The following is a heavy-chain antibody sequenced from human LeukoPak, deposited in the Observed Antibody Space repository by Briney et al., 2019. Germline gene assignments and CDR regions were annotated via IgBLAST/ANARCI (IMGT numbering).Heavy chain of an antibody. J-gene: IGHJ5*01. V-gene: IGHV4-34*01. CDR3: ARGIFYGGRNQYIWFDL. CDR1: GGPFRGFF. D-gene: IGHD4-23*01. CDR2: ISHSGSP. Sequence: SDTLSLTCAVYGGPFRGFFWSWIRQAPGKGLEWIGEISHSGSPNYNPSLRSRITISLDTSKSQFSLRLTSVTAADSAVYLCARGIFYGGRNQYIWFDLWGQGTLVTVSS.